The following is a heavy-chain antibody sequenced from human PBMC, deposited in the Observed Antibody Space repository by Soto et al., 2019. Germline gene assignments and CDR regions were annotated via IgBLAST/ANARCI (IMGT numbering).Heavy chain of an antibody. Sequence: QVQLVESGGGVVQPGRSLRLSCAASGFTFSSYAMHWVRQAPGKGLEWVAVISYDGSNKYYADSVKGRFTISRDNSKNTLYLQMNSLRAEDTAVYYCARDPKWSSSWYWNYYYYGMDVWGQGTTVTVSS. CDR2: ISYDGSNK. CDR3: ARDPKWSSSWYWNYYYYGMDV. V-gene: IGHV3-30-3*01. CDR1: GFTFSSYA. J-gene: IGHJ6*02. D-gene: IGHD6-13*01.